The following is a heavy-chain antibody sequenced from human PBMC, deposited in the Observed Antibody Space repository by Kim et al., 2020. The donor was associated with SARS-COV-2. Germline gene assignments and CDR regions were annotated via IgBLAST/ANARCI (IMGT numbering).Heavy chain of an antibody. CDR2: IYYSGST. D-gene: IGHD2-15*01. CDR1: GGSISTYY. CDR3: AREIGRAGHNWIDP. J-gene: IGHJ5*02. V-gene: IGHV4-59*13. Sequence: SETLSLTCTVSGGSISTYYWSCIRQPPGKGLEWIGYIYYSGSTKYNPSLKSRVTISVDTSTNQFSLKVRSVTAADTAGYYCAREIGRAGHNWIDPWGQGTLVTVSS.